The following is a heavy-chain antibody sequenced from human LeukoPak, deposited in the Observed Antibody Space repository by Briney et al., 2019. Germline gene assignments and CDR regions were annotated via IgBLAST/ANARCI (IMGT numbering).Heavy chain of an antibody. D-gene: IGHD3-3*01. CDR2: IKQDGSDK. Sequence: PGGSLRLSCAASGFTFSSHWMSWVRQAPGKGLEWVANIKQDGSDKYYVDSVKGRFTISRDNAKNSLYLQMNSLGAEDTAVYYCARVLKGQRSYDFWSGYYNNWFDPWGQGTLVTVSS. CDR1: GFTFSSHW. V-gene: IGHV3-7*01. J-gene: IGHJ5*02. CDR3: ARVLKGQRSYDFWSGYYNNWFDP.